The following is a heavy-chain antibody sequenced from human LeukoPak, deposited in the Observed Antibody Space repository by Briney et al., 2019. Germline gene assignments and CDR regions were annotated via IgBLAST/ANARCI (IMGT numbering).Heavy chain of an antibody. J-gene: IGHJ2*01. D-gene: IGHD6-19*01. CDR2: INQRRNT. V-gene: IGHV4-34*01. Sequence: SETLSLTCAVYGGSFSGYYWSWIRQPPGKGLEWIGEINQRRNTNYDPSLKSRVTISIDTSKNQFSLKLSSVTAADTAVYYCARHGWHAWYFDLWGRGTLVTVSS. CDR1: GGSFSGYY. CDR3: ARHGWHAWYFDL.